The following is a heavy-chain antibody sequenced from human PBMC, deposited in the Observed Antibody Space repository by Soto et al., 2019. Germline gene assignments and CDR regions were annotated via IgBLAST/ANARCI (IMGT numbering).Heavy chain of an antibody. V-gene: IGHV1-18*01. J-gene: IGHJ4*02. CDR3: ASALHGAPYY. CDR1: GYTFTSYG. Sequence: QVQLVQSGAEVKKPGASVKVSCKASGYTFTSYGISWVRQAPGQGLEWMGWISAYNGNTNYAQKLQGRVTMTTDTATTTAYLALRSLSSDDTAVYYCASALHGAPYYWGQGTLVTVSS. D-gene: IGHD4-17*01. CDR2: ISAYNGNT.